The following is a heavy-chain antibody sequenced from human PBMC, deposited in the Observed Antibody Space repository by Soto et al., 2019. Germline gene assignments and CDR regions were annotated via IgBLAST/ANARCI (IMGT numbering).Heavy chain of an antibody. J-gene: IGHJ5*02. Sequence: QVQLVQSGAEVKKPGASVKVSCKAPRYIFTAYFMHWVRQAPGQGLEWMGWINPNNGATHYGLRFQGIVTMTRDTCIRTAYMEVSSLRADYTAAYYCASHDRGARCVPCGQGTLGIVSS. V-gene: IGHV1-2*02. CDR3: ASHDRGARCVP. D-gene: IGHD1-1*01. CDR1: RYIFTAYF. CDR2: INPNNGAT.